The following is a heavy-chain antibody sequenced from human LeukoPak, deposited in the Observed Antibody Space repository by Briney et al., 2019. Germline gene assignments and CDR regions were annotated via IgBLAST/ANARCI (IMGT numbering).Heavy chain of an antibody. J-gene: IGHJ4*02. Sequence: PSETLSLTCTVSGGSISSYYWSWIRQPPGKGLEWIGYIYYSGGTNYNPSLKSRVTISVDTSKKQFSLRLSSVTAADTAVYYCARRGGDSSGNSDYWGQGTLVTVSS. CDR2: IYYSGGT. V-gene: IGHV4-59*08. CDR1: GGSISSYY. CDR3: ARRGGDSSGNSDY. D-gene: IGHD3-22*01.